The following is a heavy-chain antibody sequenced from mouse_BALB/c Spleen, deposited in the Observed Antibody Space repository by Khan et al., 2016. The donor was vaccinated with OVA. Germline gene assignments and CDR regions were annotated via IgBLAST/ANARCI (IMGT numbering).Heavy chain of an antibody. CDR1: GFSLTDYD. D-gene: IGHD2-2*01. J-gene: IGHJ3*01. CDR3: VSALYGYSWFAY. Sequence: VQLQESGPGLVAPSQSLSITCTVSGFSLTDYDISWIRQPPGKGLEWLGITWTGGGTNYNSAFMSRLSISKDNSKSQIFLKMNSLQTDDTAIYXCVSALYGYSWFAYWGQGTLVTVSA. CDR2: TWTGGGT. V-gene: IGHV2-9-2*01.